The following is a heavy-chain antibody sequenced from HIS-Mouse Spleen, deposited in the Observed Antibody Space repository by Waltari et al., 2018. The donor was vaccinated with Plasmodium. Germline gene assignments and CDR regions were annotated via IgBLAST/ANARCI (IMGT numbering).Heavy chain of an antibody. CDR1: GFTFSRYG. D-gene: IGHD6-19*01. Sequence: QVQLVESGGGVVQPGRSLRLSCAASGFTFSRYGMHWVRQAPGKGLGWVAVISYDGSNKYYADSVKGRFTISRDNSKNTLYLQMNSLRAEDTAVYYCAKEGYSSGVFFFDYWGQGTLVTVSS. CDR3: AKEGYSSGVFFFDY. J-gene: IGHJ4*02. V-gene: IGHV3-30*18. CDR2: ISYDGSNK.